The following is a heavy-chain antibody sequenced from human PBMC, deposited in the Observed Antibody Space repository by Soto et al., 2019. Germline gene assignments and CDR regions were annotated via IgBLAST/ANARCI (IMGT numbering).Heavy chain of an antibody. D-gene: IGHD2-8*01. J-gene: IGHJ4*02. V-gene: IGHV3-23*05. CDR3: ARRVNGYFDY. CDR2: ILSNFNT. Sequence: EVQLLDSGGGLVQPGGSMTLSCAASGFSFRDYTMSWVRQAPGKVLDCISVILSNFNTYYTDSVRGRFTISRDTSKNTLYLEMNSLIAEDTAIYYCARRVNGYFDYWGQGALVTVSS. CDR1: GFSFRDYT.